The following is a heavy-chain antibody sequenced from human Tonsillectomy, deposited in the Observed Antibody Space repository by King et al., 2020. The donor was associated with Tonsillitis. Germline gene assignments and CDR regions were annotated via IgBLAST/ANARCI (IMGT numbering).Heavy chain of an antibody. D-gene: IGHD2-15*01. Sequence: VQLVQSGAEVKKPGASVKVSCKASGYTFINYDLTWVRRATGQGLEWMGWMNPESGNTGYAQKFQGRVTMTRNASISTAYMELSSLRSEDTAVYYCARGALGRGWSTDYWGQGTLVTVSS. CDR2: MNPESGNT. J-gene: IGHJ4*02. CDR3: ARGALGRGWSTDY. V-gene: IGHV1-8*02. CDR1: GYTFINYD.